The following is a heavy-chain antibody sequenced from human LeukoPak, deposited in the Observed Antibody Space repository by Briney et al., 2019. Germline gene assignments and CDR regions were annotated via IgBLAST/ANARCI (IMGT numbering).Heavy chain of an antibody. CDR2: ISSSSSYI. Sequence: GGPLRLSCAASGFTFNTYTMTWVRQAPGKGLEGVSSISSSSSYIYYADSVKGRFTISRDNAKNSVYLQMNSLRADDTAGYFCASPGSTVTGGPTWGQGSLVTVSS. V-gene: IGHV3-21*01. D-gene: IGHD4-17*01. CDR3: ASPGSTVTGGPT. CDR1: GFTFNTYT. J-gene: IGHJ5*01.